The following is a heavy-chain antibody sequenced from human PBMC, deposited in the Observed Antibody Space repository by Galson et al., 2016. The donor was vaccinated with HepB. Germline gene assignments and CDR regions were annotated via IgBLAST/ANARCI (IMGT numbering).Heavy chain of an antibody. CDR1: GFTVSTNY. CDR2: IYSGGST. J-gene: IGHJ3*02. Sequence: SLRLSCAASGFTVSTNYMSWVRQGPGKGLEWVSVIYSGGSTYYADSVKGRFTISRDNSKNTLYLQMHSLRAEDTAVYYCARDRRLYYYNGSGYSREEAFDMWGQGTMVTVSS. CDR3: ARDRRLYYYNGSGYSREEAFDM. D-gene: IGHD3-22*01. V-gene: IGHV3-53*01.